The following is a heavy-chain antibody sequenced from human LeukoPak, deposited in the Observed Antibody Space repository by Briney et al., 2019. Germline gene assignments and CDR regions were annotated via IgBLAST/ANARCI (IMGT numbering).Heavy chain of an antibody. J-gene: IGHJ3*02. Sequence: ASVKVSCKASGYXFTSYSISWVRQAPGQGLKWMGWISAYNGDTNYVQKFQGRVTMTTDTSTSTAYMELKSLRSDDTAVYYCAREEGAPIAAANIWGLGTKVTVSS. CDR3: AREEGAPIAAANI. D-gene: IGHD6-13*01. CDR2: ISAYNGDT. CDR1: GYXFTSYS. V-gene: IGHV1-18*01.